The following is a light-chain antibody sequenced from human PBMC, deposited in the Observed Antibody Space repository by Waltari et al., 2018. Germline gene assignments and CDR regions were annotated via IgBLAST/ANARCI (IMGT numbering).Light chain of an antibody. CDR1: QSVLYSSNNKNF. V-gene: IGKV4-1*01. CDR2: WAS. J-gene: IGKJ1*01. CDR3: QQYYSTPWT. Sequence: DIVMTQSPDSLSVSLGERATINCKSSQSVLYSSNNKNFLALYQQKPGQPPKLLIYWASTRQSGVPDRFSGSGSGTDFTLTISSLQAEDVAVYYCQQYYSTPWTFGQGTKVETK.